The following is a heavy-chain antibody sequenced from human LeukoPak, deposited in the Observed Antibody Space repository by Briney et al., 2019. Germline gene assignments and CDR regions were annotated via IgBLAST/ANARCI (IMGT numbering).Heavy chain of an antibody. D-gene: IGHD3-16*01. CDR2: INHSGST. CDR3: ASRPLWAFDY. CDR1: GFTFSNAW. V-gene: IGHV4-34*01. Sequence: PGGSLRLSCAASGFTFSNAWMSWIRQPPGKGLEWIGEINHSGSTNYNPSLKSRVTISVDTSKNQFSLKLSSVTAADTAVYYCASRPLWAFDYWGQGTLVTVSS. J-gene: IGHJ4*02.